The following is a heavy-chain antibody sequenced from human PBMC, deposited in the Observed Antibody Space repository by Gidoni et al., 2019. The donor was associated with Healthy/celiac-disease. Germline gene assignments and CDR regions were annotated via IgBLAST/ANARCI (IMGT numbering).Heavy chain of an antibody. CDR1: GFTFSSYG. CDR3: AKDGLGPAIQPFDY. CDR2: ISYDGSNK. J-gene: IGHJ4*02. Sequence: QVRLVESGGGVVQPGRSLRLSCEAPGFTFSSYGMHWVRQAPGKGLEWVAVISYDGSNKYYADSVKGRFTISRDNSKNTLYLQMNSLRAEDTAVYYCAKDGLGPAIQPFDYWGQGTLVTVSS. V-gene: IGHV3-30*18. D-gene: IGHD5-18*01.